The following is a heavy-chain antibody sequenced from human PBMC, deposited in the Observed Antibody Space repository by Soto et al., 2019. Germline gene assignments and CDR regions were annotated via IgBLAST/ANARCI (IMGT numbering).Heavy chain of an antibody. V-gene: IGHV1-18*04. CDR1: GYTFTSYG. CDR2: ISAYNGNT. J-gene: IGHJ6*02. D-gene: IGHD2-2*02. CDR3: ERDPNYCSSTSCYTPPYYYGMDV. Sequence: GASVKVSCKASGYTFTSYGISWVRQAPGQGLEWMGWISAYNGNTNYAQKLQGRVTMTTDTSTSTAYMELRSLRSDDTAVYYCERDPNYCSSTSCYTPPYYYGMDVWGQGTTVTAP.